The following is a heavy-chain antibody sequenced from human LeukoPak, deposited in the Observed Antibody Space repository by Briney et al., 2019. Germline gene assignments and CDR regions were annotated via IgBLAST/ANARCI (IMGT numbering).Heavy chain of an antibody. CDR2: INTSGGST. V-gene: IGHV1-46*01. Sequence: ASVKVSCKASGYTFTSYYMHWVRQAPGQGLEWRGIINTSGGSTTYAQKFQGRVSMTRDTSTSTVYLEVSSLRSEDTAAYYCARSQGGNTLWFDPWGQGTLVTVSS. CDR1: GYTFTSYY. CDR3: ARSQGGNTLWFDP. J-gene: IGHJ5*02. D-gene: IGHD4-23*01.